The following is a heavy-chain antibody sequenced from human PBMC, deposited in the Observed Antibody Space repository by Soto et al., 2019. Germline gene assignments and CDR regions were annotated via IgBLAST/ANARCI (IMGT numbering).Heavy chain of an antibody. CDR2: ISHSGST. D-gene: IGHD3-3*01. V-gene: IGHV4-34*01. CDR1: GGSFSGYY. Sequence: SETLSLTCAVYGGSFSGYYWSWIRQPPGKGLEWIGEISHSGSTNYNPSLKSRVTISVDTSKNQFSLKLSSVTAADTAVYYCARGIARGGYDFWSGYSPVSAAYHYYGMDVWGQGTTDTVSS. CDR3: ARGIARGGYDFWSGYSPVSAAYHYYGMDV. J-gene: IGHJ6*02.